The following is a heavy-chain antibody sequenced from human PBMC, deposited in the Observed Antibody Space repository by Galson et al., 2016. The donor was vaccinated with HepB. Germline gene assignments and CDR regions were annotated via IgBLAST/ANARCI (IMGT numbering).Heavy chain of an antibody. Sequence: SLRLSCAASGMSFNNYAMSWVRQAPGKGLEWVATVSASGGGTYYADSVRGRFTVSRDNSENTLSLQMSSLRVEDTALYYCAKDRRYFDYWGQGTLVTVSS. J-gene: IGHJ4*02. CDR1: GMSFNNYA. V-gene: IGHV3-23*01. CDR2: VSASGGGT. CDR3: AKDRRYFDY.